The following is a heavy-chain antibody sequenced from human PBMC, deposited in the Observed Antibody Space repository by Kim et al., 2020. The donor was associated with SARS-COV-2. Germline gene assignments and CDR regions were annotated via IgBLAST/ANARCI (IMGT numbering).Heavy chain of an antibody. D-gene: IGHD3-9*01. CDR2: ISYNKRT. CDR3: ARLPDINGRPFDY. V-gene: IGHV4-59*08. J-gene: IGHJ4*02. Sequence: SETLSLTCTISGASISSDYWTWIRQPPGKQLEWIGYISYNKRTSYNPSLKSRVSMSLDTSRNQFSLKLNSVTAADTAVYYCARLPDINGRPFDYWAQGTLVTVYS. CDR1: GASISSDY.